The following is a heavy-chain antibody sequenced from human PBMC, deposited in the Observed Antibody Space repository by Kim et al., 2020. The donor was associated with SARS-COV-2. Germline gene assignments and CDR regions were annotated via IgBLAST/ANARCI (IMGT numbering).Heavy chain of an antibody. CDR2: ISSSSSTI. CDR3: ARDKKNYYDSSGYYRRVYYYYYYGMDV. CDR1: GFTFSSYS. V-gene: IGHV3-48*02. J-gene: IGHJ6*02. D-gene: IGHD3-22*01. Sequence: PGGSLRLSCAASGFTFSSYSMNWVRQAPGKGLEWVSYISSSSSTIYYADSVKGRFTISRDNAKNSLYLQMNSLRDEDTAVYYCARDKKNYYDSSGYYRRVYYYYYYGMDVWGQGTTVTVSS.